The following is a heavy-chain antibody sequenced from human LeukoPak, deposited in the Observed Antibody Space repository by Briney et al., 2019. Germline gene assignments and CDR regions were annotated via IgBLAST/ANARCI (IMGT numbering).Heavy chain of an antibody. Sequence: GASVKVSCKASGYTFTSYGISWVRQAPGQGLEWMGWISAYNGNTNYAQKLQGRVTMTTDTSTSTAYMELRSLRSDDTAVYYCARDATADYYDSSGYYNGPPYYYMDVWGKGTTVTVSS. CDR3: ARDATADYYDSSGYYNGPPYYYMDV. J-gene: IGHJ6*03. D-gene: IGHD3-22*01. V-gene: IGHV1-18*01. CDR2: ISAYNGNT. CDR1: GYTFTSYG.